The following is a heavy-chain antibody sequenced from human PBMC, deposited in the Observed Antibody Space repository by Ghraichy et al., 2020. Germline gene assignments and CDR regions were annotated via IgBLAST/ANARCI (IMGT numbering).Heavy chain of an antibody. CDR2: ISSSSSTM. J-gene: IGHJ6*02. CDR3: ARDASEAVAGYYYGMDV. CDR1: GFTFSSYS. D-gene: IGHD6-19*01. Sequence: GGSLRLSCAASGFTFSSYSMDWVRQAPGKGLEWVSYISSSSSTMYYADSVKGRFTISRDNAKNSLYLQMNSLRDEDTAVYYCARDASEAVAGYYYGMDVWGQGTTVTVSS. V-gene: IGHV3-48*02.